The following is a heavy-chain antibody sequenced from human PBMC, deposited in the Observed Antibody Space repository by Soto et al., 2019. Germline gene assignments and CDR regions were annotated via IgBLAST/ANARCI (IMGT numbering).Heavy chain of an antibody. Sequence: PGGSLRLSCAASGFTFSSYSMNWVRQAPGKGLEWVSSISSSSSYIYYADSVKGRFTISRDNAKNSLYLKMNSLRAEDTTVYYCARTLSSSSWYVETDFGSYYYYGMDVWGQGTTVTVSS. CDR1: GFTFSSYS. V-gene: IGHV3-21*01. J-gene: IGHJ6*02. CDR2: ISSSSSYI. D-gene: IGHD6-13*01. CDR3: ARTLSSSSWYVETDFGSYYYYGMDV.